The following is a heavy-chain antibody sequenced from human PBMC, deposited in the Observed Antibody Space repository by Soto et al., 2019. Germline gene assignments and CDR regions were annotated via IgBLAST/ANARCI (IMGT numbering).Heavy chain of an antibody. Sequence: GESLKISCKGSGYSFTSYWIGWVRQMPGKGLEWMGIIYPGDSDTRYSPSFQGQVTISADKSISTAYLQWSSLKASDTAMYYCARLLWANDYSNPTTGRSGYYYSMDVWGQGTTVTVSS. J-gene: IGHJ6*02. V-gene: IGHV5-51*01. CDR1: GYSFTSYW. CDR2: IYPGDSDT. CDR3: ARLLWANDYSNPTTGRSGYYYSMDV. D-gene: IGHD4-4*01.